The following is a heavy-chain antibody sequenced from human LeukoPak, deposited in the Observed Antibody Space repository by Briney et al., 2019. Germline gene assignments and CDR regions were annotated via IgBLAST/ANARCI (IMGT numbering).Heavy chain of an antibody. Sequence: GGSLRLSCAASGFTFSTYWMSWIRQAPGKGLEWVANIEYDGSEKYYVDSVKGRFTVSRDNAKNSLYLQMNCLRAEDRGVYYCAREEWWFDYWGQGTLVTVSS. CDR2: IEYDGSEK. V-gene: IGHV3-7*01. J-gene: IGHJ4*02. CDR3: AREEWWFDY. D-gene: IGHD2-15*01. CDR1: GFTFSTYW.